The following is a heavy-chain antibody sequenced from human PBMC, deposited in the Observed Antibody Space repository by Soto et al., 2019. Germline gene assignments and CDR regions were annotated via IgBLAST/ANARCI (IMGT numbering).Heavy chain of an antibody. V-gene: IGHV4-31*03. CDR1: GGSISSGGYY. Sequence: QVQLQESGPGLVKPSQTLSLTCTVSGGSISSGGYYWSWIRQHPGKGLEWIGYIYYSGSTYYNPQLTSRVTISVDTSKNQFSLKLSSVTAADTAVYYCARLYYDILTGYRYYYGMDVWGQGTTVTVSS. CDR3: ARLYYDILTGYRYYYGMDV. J-gene: IGHJ6*02. CDR2: IYYSGST. D-gene: IGHD3-9*01.